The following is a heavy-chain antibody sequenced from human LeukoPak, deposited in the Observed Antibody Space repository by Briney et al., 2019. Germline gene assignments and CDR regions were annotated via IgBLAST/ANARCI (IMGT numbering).Heavy chain of an antibody. CDR3: ARALSVSSGTCYDY. CDR2: ISASNGNT. D-gene: IGHD2-15*01. V-gene: IGHV1-18*01. CDR1: GGTFSSYA. Sequence: GASVKVSCKASGGTFSSYAISWVRQAPGQGPEWMGWISASNGNTNYAQKLQGRVTLTTDTSTSTTYMELRSLRSDDTAMYYCARALSVSSGTCYDYWGQGTLVTVSS. J-gene: IGHJ4*02.